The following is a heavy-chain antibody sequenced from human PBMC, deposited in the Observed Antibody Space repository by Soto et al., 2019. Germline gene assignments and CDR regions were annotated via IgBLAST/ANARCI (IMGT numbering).Heavy chain of an antibody. CDR3: ARVYSPGNPRAGMDV. J-gene: IGHJ6*02. V-gene: IGHV1-69*13. CDR2: IIPIFGTA. D-gene: IGHD2-21*01. CDR1: GYPFTHYG. Sequence: ASVKVSCKSSGYPFTHYGITWVRQAPGQGLEWMGGIIPIFGTANYAQKFQGRVTITADESTSTAYMELSSLRSEDTAVYYCARVYSPGNPRAGMDVWGQGTTVTVSS.